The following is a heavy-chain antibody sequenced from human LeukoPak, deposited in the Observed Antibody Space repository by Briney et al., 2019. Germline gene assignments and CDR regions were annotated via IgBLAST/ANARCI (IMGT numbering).Heavy chain of an antibody. V-gene: IGHV3-74*01. D-gene: IGHD1-26*01. J-gene: IGHJ4*02. CDR3: ARGPAANSGNYYVGDY. CDR1: GFTFSRSC. CDR2: INDNGSTT. Sequence: GGSLRLSCAAYGFTFSRSCMHWIRQAPGKGLVWISRINDNGSTTSYADSVKGLFTISRDNAKKTLFLQMNSLRAEDTGVYYCARGPAANSGNYYVGDYWGQGTLVTVSS.